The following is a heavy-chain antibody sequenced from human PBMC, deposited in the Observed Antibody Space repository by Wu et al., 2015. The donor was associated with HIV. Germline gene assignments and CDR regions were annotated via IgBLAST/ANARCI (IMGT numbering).Heavy chain of an antibody. CDR1: GGTFSSYA. Sequence: QVQLVQSGAEVKKPGSSVKVSYKASGGTFSSYAISWVRQAPGQGLEWMGGIIPIFGTANYAQKFPGRVTITNGRIHEHRPHGAEQPEILRTHGRVYCAKEXFLNEENAMVRSRGGLNGMDVWGQGTTVTV. J-gene: IGHJ6*02. CDR3: AKEXFLNEENAMVRSRGGLNGMDV. CDR2: IIPIFGTA. D-gene: IGHD3-16*01. V-gene: IGHV1-69*05.